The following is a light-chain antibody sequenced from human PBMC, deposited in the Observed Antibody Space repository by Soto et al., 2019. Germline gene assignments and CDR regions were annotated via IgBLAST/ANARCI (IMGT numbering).Light chain of an antibody. Sequence: EIVLTQSPGTLSLSPGERATLSCRASQSVTSTYLAWYEQRPGQTPTPLISDTSIRATGIPDRFSGSGSGTDFTLAISSLEPEDFAVYYCQQYGTSPITVGQGTRLETK. CDR3: QQYGTSPIT. V-gene: IGKV3-20*01. CDR2: DTS. CDR1: QSVTSTY. J-gene: IGKJ5*01.